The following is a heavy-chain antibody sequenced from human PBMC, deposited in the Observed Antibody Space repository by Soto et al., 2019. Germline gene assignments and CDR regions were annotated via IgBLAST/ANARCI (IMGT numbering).Heavy chain of an antibody. CDR3: ARDGDYFGSGSPPLLSR. V-gene: IGHV4-31*03. CDR2: IYNSGST. Sequence: QVQLQESGPGLVKPSQTLSLTCTVSGGSITSGGYCWTWIRQHPVKGLEWMGHIYNSGSTSYNPSLKSRVTISIDTSKNQYSLKLTSVTAADTAVYYCARDGDYFGSGSPPLLSRWGQGTLVTVSS. D-gene: IGHD3-10*01. CDR1: GGSITSGGYC. J-gene: IGHJ4*02.